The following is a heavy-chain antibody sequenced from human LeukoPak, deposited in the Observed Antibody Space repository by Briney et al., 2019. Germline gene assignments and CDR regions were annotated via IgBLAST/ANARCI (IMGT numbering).Heavy chain of an antibody. D-gene: IGHD3-9*01. J-gene: IGHJ4*02. CDR2: INPKSGGT. CDR3: ASSQYYDILTGYYRLFDY. CDR1: GYTFTGYY. V-gene: IGHV1-2*02. Sequence: ASVRVSCKASGYTFTGYYMHWVRQAPVQGLDWMGWINPKSGGTNYAQKFQGRVTMTRDTSISTAYMELSRLRSDDTAVYYCASSQYYDILTGYYRLFDYWGQGTLVTVSS.